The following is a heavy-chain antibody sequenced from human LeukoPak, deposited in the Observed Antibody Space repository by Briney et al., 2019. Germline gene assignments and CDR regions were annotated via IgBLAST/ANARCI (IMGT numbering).Heavy chain of an antibody. CDR1: GGSISSGDYY. CDR2: IYYSGST. D-gene: IGHD4-11*01. J-gene: IGHJ4*02. V-gene: IGHV4-30-4*08. CDR3: ARVDPSNDYFDY. Sequence: SQTLSLTCTVSGGSISSGDYYWSWIRQPPGKGLECIGYIYYSGSTYYNPSLKSRVTISVDTSKNQFSLKLSSVTAADTAVYYCARVDPSNDYFDYWGQGTLVTVSS.